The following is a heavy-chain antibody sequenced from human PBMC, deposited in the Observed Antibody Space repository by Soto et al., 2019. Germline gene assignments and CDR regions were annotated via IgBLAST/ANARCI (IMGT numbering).Heavy chain of an antibody. CDR2: IWYDGSNK. Sequence: QVQLVESGGGVVQPGRSLRLSCAASGFTFSSYGMHWVRQAPGKGLEWVAVIWYDGSNKYYADSVKGRFTISRDNSKNKLYLQMNSLRAEDTAVYYCARVGPNILTGYGGYYYYYGMDVWGQGTTVTVSS. CDR1: GFTFSSYG. J-gene: IGHJ6*02. D-gene: IGHD3-9*01. CDR3: ARVGPNILTGYGGYYYYYGMDV. V-gene: IGHV3-33*01.